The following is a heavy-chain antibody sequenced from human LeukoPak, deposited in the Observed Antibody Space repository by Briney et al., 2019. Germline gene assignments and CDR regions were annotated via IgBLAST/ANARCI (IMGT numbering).Heavy chain of an antibody. J-gene: IGHJ4*02. D-gene: IGHD2-15*01. CDR1: GYSISSGYY. CDR2: IYHSGST. Sequence: PSETLSLTCAVSGYSISSGYYWGWIRQPPGKGLEWTGSIYHSGSTYYNPSLKSRVTISVDTSKNQFSLKLSSVTAADTAVYYCARGPVVPLDYWGQGTLVTVSS. V-gene: IGHV4-38-2*01. CDR3: ARGPVVPLDY.